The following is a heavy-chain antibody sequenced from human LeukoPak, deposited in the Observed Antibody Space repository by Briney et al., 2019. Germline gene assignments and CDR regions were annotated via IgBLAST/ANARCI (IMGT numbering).Heavy chain of an antibody. CDR2: ISYSGST. D-gene: IGHD3-22*01. Sequence: PSETLSLTCTVSGGXISSYYCSWIRQPPGKGREWIACISYSGSTKYNPSLKSRVTISVDTSMNQLSLKLSSVTAADTAVYYCAREPGFDSSGYLNWFDPWGQGTLVTVSS. CDR3: AREPGFDSSGYLNWFDP. CDR1: GGXISSYY. J-gene: IGHJ5*02. V-gene: IGHV4-59*01.